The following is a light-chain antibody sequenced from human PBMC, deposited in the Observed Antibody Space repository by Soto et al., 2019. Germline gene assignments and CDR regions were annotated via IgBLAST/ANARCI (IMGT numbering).Light chain of an antibody. Sequence: QSMLTQPASVSGSPGQSITISCTGTSSDVGGYNYVSWYQQHPGKAPKLMIYEVSNRPSGVSNRFSGSKSGNTASLTISGLQAEDEADYYCSSYTSSSTPWVFGGGTKLTVL. CDR2: EVS. CDR1: SSDVGGYNY. J-gene: IGLJ3*02. CDR3: SSYTSSSTPWV. V-gene: IGLV2-14*01.